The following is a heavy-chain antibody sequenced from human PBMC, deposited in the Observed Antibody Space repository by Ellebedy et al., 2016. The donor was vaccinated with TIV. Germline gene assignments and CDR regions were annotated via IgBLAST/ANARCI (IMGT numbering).Heavy chain of an antibody. V-gene: IGHV3-30-3*01. D-gene: IGHD3-22*01. J-gene: IGHJ4*02. CDR3: ARQAQIHQWFMDY. CDR2: ISNDGNNK. Sequence: GGSLRLXXAASGFTSSSYAMHWVRQVPGKGLECVAFISNDGNNKYYPDSVKGRFTVSRDNSENTLFLQMNSLRAEDTAVYYCARQAQIHQWFMDYWGQGTLVTVSS. CDR1: GFTSSSYA.